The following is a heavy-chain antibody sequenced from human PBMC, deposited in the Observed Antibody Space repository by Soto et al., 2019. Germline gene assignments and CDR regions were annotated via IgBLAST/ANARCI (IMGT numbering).Heavy chain of an antibody. Sequence: EVQLLESGGGLVQPGGSLRLSCAASGFSFSSYAMIWVRQAPGKGLEWVSTITASGGITYYADSVKGRHTIARDNSKNTLYLQMNSLRLGDTDIYYCAKKFTNTWYQFDCWGQGTLVTVSS. V-gene: IGHV3-23*01. CDR1: GFSFSSYA. J-gene: IGHJ4*02. CDR2: ITASGGIT. CDR3: AKKFTNTWYQFDC. D-gene: IGHD6-13*01.